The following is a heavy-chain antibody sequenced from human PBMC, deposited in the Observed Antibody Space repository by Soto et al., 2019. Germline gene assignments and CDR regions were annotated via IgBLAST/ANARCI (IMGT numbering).Heavy chain of an antibody. D-gene: IGHD3-3*01. CDR2: ISGSGGTT. CDR3: AKGRRGFSITDY. J-gene: IGHJ4*02. CDR1: GFTFSSYA. V-gene: IGHV3-23*01. Sequence: GGSLRLSCAASGFTFSSYAMSWVRQAPGKGLEWVSVISGSGGTTYYADSVKGRFTISRDNSKNTLYLQMNSLRAEDTAVYYCAKGRRGFSITDYWGQGTLVTVSS.